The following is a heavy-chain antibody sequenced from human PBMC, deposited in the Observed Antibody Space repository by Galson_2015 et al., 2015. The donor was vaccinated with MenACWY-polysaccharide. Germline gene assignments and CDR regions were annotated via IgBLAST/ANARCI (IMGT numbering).Heavy chain of an antibody. J-gene: IGHJ3*01. Sequence: SLRLSCAASGFSFSTYGMHWIRQTPGKGPEWIAVIWYDGNHKYYADSVKGRLSISRDNSKNTLYLQMDSLRAEDTAMYYCAKSHVVVVTAIQDTNTFDLWGQGTMVTVSS. V-gene: IGHV3-33*03. CDR3: AKSHVVVVTAIQDTNTFDL. D-gene: IGHD2-21*02. CDR2: IWYDGNHK. CDR1: GFSFSTYG.